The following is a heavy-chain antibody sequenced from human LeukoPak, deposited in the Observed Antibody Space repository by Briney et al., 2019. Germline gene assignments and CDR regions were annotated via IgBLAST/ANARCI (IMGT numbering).Heavy chain of an antibody. J-gene: IGHJ3*02. CDR3: ARALNGFDI. CDR1: GFTFNNAW. Sequence: GGSLRLSCAASGFTFNNAWMSWVRQAPGKGLEWVSVIYSGGSIYYADSVKGRFTISRDNSKNTLYLQMNSLRAEDTAVYYCARALNGFDIWGPGTLVTVSS. V-gene: IGHV3-53*01. CDR2: IYSGGSI.